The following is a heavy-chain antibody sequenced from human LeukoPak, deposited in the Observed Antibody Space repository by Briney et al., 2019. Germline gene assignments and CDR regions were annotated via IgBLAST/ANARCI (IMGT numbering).Heavy chain of an antibody. CDR2: IYYSGST. J-gene: IGHJ4*02. D-gene: IGHD2-2*01. CDR1: GDSISSGGYY. Sequence: SETLSLTCTVSGDSISSGGYYWGWIRQPPGKGLEWIGSIYYSGSTYYNPSLKSRVTISVDTSKNQFSLKLSSVTAADTAVYYCARHRTDIVVVPAAFDYWGQGTLVTVSS. V-gene: IGHV4-39*01. CDR3: ARHRTDIVVVPAAFDY.